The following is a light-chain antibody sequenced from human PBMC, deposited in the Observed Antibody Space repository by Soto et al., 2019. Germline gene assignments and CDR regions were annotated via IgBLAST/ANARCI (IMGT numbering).Light chain of an antibody. CDR1: QIVLYSSNNKNY. CDR3: QQYYSTPLT. J-gene: IGKJ4*01. CDR2: WAS. Sequence: DIVMTQSPDSLAVSLGESATINCKSSQIVLYSSNNKNYLAWYQQKPGQPPKLLIYWASTRESGVPDRFSGSGSGTDFTLTISSLQAEDVAVYYCQQYYSTPLTFGGGTKVEIK. V-gene: IGKV4-1*01.